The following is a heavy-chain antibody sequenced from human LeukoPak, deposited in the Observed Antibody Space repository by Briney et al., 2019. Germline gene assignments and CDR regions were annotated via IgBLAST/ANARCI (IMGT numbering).Heavy chain of an antibody. CDR1: GGSISNSDCY. D-gene: IGHD6-19*01. Sequence: SETLSLSCTDSGGSISNSDCYWGWIRQPPGKGLEWIGSIYYSGSNYYNPSLKSRVIISVDTSRNQFSLKLSSVTAADTAVYYCARGYIAVAGTFDYWGQGTLVTVSS. V-gene: IGHV4-39*07. CDR2: IYYSGSN. J-gene: IGHJ4*02. CDR3: ARGYIAVAGTFDY.